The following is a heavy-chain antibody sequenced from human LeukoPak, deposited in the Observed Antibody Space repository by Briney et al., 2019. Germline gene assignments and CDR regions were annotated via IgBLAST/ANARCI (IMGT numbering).Heavy chain of an antibody. D-gene: IGHD5-18*01. J-gene: IGHJ4*02. CDR2: INPNSGGT. Sequence: GASVKVSCKASGYTFTGYYMHWVRQAPGQGLEWMGWINPNSGGTNYAQKFQGRVTMTRDTSISTAYMELSRLRSDDTAVYYCARSGGYSYFHYDYWGQGTLVTVSS. CDR1: GYTFTGYY. CDR3: ARSGGYSYFHYDY. V-gene: IGHV1-2*02.